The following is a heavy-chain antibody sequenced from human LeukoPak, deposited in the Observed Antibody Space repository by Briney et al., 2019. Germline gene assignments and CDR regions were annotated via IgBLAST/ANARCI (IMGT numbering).Heavy chain of an antibody. Sequence: KSSETLSLTCAVSGGSISSSNWWSWVRQPPGKGLEWIGEIHHSGSTNYNPSLKSRVTISIDKSKNQFSLKLSSVTAADTAVYYCAKFLYYYDSSGYYYLDYWDQGTLVTVSS. CDR2: IHHSGST. D-gene: IGHD3-22*01. V-gene: IGHV4-4*02. CDR3: AKFLYYYDSSGYYYLDY. CDR1: GGSISSSNW. J-gene: IGHJ4*02.